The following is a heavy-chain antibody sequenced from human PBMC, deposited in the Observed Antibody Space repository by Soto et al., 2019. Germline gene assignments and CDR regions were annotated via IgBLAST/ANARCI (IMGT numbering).Heavy chain of an antibody. V-gene: IGHV4-39*01. CDR3: ARQSGYRYGYFFDY. CDR1: GGSISSSSYY. Sequence: SETLSLTCTVSGGSISSSSYYWGWIRQPPGKGLEGIGTFYYSGSTYYNPSLKSRVTISVDTSKDQFSLKLGAVTAADAAVYYCARQSGYRYGYFFDYWGQGTMGTVS. CDR2: FYYSGST. J-gene: IGHJ4*02. D-gene: IGHD5-18*01.